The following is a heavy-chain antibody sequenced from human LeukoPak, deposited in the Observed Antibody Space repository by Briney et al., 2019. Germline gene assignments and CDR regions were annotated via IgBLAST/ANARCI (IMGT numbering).Heavy chain of an antibody. CDR2: ISGSGGST. J-gene: IGHJ4*02. Sequence: GGSLRLSCAASGFTFSSYAMSWVRQAPGKGLEWVSAISGSGGSTYYADSVKGRFTISRDNSKNTLYLQMNSLRAEDTAVYYCAKDPLWLVRGDYLDYWGQGTLVTVSS. V-gene: IGHV3-23*01. D-gene: IGHD6-19*01. CDR1: GFTFSSYA. CDR3: AKDPLWLVRGDYLDY.